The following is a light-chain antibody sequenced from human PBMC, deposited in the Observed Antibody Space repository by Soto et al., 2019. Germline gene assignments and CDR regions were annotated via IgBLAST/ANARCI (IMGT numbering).Light chain of an antibody. J-gene: IGKJ1*01. CDR3: QHYHNWPPWT. CDR1: QSVSSN. V-gene: IGKV3-15*01. Sequence: EIVMTQSPATLSVSPGERVTLSCRASQSVSSNLAWYQQKPGQAPRLLIYGASTRATGIPARFTGSGSGTESSLTISSLQSEDFAVYYCQHYHNWPPWTFGRGTKVEI. CDR2: GAS.